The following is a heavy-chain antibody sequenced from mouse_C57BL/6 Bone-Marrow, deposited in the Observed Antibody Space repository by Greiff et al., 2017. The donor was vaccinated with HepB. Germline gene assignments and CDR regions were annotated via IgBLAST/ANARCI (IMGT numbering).Heavy chain of an antibody. CDR1: GYAFTNYL. J-gene: IGHJ2*01. V-gene: IGHV1-54*01. D-gene: IGHD3-3*01. Sequence: VMLVESGAELVRPGTSVKVSCKASGYAFTNYLIEWVKQRPGQGLEWIGVINPGSGGTNYNEKFKGKATLTADKSSSTAYMQLSSLTSEDSAVYFCARQGSDYWGQGTTLTVSS. CDR3: ARQGSDY. CDR2: INPGSGGT.